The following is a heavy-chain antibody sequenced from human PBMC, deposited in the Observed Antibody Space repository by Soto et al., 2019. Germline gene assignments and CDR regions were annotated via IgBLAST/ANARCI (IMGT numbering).Heavy chain of an antibody. CDR3: ARVLAGGLSPFDY. J-gene: IGHJ4*02. Sequence: QVQLQESGPGLVKPSQTLSLTCTVSGGSISSGDYYWSWIRQPPGKGLEWIGYIYYSGSTYYNPSLKSRVTIAVDTSKNQFHLKLSSVTAADTAVYYCARVLAGGLSPFDYWGQGTLVTVSS. V-gene: IGHV4-30-4*01. D-gene: IGHD3-16*01. CDR2: IYYSGST. CDR1: GGSISSGDYY.